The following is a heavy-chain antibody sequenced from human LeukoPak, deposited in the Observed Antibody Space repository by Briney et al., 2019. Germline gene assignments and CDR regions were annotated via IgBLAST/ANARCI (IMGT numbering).Heavy chain of an antibody. Sequence: GGSLRLSCTASGFTFGDYAMSWVRQAPGKGLEWVGFIRSKAYGGATEYAASVKGRFTISRDDSKSIAYLQMNSLKTEDTAVYYCTRDTSFGESNYYYYGMDVWGQGTTVTVSS. CDR1: GFTFGDYA. V-gene: IGHV3-49*04. D-gene: IGHD3-10*01. CDR3: TRDTSFGESNYYYYGMDV. CDR2: IRSKAYGGAT. J-gene: IGHJ6*02.